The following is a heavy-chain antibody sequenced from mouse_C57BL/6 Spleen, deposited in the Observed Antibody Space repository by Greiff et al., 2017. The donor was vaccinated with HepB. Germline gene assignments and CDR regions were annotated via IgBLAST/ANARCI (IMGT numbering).Heavy chain of an antibody. CDR3: TQIYYYGSSFSWFAY. J-gene: IGHJ3*01. D-gene: IGHD1-1*01. CDR1: GYTFTDYE. CDR2: IDPETGGT. Sequence: VQLQQSGAELVRPGASVTLSCKASGYTFTDYEMHWVKQTPVHGLEWIGAIDPETGGTAYNQKFKGKAILTADKSSSTAYMELRSLTSEDSAVYYCTQIYYYGSSFSWFAYWGQGTLVTVSA. V-gene: IGHV1-15*01.